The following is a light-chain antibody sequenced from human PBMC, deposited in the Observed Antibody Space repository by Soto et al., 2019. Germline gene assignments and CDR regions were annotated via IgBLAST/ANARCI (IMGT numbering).Light chain of an antibody. V-gene: IGKV1-5*01. Sequence: DIQMTQSPSTLSASVGDRVTITCRASQSVSRWLAWYQQKPGKAPRLLIYDASKLESGVPSRFSGSGSGAEFTLTINGLQPDDFATYYCQQFSAFGQGTRLDIK. J-gene: IGKJ2*01. CDR1: QSVSRW. CDR2: DAS. CDR3: QQFSA.